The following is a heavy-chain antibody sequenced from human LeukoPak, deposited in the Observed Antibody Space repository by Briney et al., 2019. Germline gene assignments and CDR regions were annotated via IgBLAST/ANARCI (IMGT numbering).Heavy chain of an antibody. CDR3: ARESTKTGYCSGGSCYMIDP. D-gene: IGHD2-15*01. CDR2: IYHSGST. Sequence: SETLSLTCTVSGGSISSSSYYWGWIRQPPGKGLEWIGEIYHSGSTNYNPSLKSRVTISVDKSKNQFSLKLSSVTAADTAVYYCARESTKTGYCSGGSCYMIDPWGQGTLVTVSS. CDR1: GGSISSSSYY. V-gene: IGHV4-39*07. J-gene: IGHJ5*02.